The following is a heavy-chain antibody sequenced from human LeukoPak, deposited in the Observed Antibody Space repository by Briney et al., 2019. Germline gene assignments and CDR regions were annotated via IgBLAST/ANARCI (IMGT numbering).Heavy chain of an antibody. D-gene: IGHD3-10*01. CDR1: GFTFSSYS. CDR2: ISSSSSYI. CDR3: ARVFSGSYYFDY. J-gene: IGHJ4*02. Sequence: PGGSLRLSCAASGFTFSSYSMNWVRQAPGKGLGWVSSISSSSSYIYYADSVKGRFTISRDNAKNSLYLQMNSLRAEDTAVYYCARVFSGSYYFDYWGQGTLVTVSS. V-gene: IGHV3-21*01.